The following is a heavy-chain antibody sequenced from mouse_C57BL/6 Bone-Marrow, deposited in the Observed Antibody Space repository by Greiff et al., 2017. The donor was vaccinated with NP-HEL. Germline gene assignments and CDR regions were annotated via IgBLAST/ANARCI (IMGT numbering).Heavy chain of an antibody. J-gene: IGHJ2*01. D-gene: IGHD4-1*01. Sequence: EVQVVESGGGLVQPGGSLRLSCATSGFTFTDYYMSWVRQPPGKALEWLGFIRNKANGYTTEYSASVKGRFTISRDNSQSILYLQMNTLRAEDSATYYCARRANWAFDYWGQGTTLTVSS. V-gene: IGHV7-3*02. CDR1: GFTFTDYY. CDR3: ARRANWAFDY. CDR2: IRNKANGYTT.